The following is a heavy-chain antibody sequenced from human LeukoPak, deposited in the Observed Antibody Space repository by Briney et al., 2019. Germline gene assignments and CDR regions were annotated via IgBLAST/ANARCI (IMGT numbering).Heavy chain of an antibody. Sequence: ASVKVSCKASGYTFTSYDINWVRQATGQGLEWMGWMNPNSGNTGYAQKFQGRVTMTRNTSISTAYMELSSLRSEDTAVYYCARGAVEPAAMSPYYYYGMDVWGQGTTVTVSS. CDR3: ARGAVEPAAMSPYYYYGMDV. V-gene: IGHV1-8*01. J-gene: IGHJ6*02. CDR1: GYTFTSYD. D-gene: IGHD2-2*01. CDR2: MNPNSGNT.